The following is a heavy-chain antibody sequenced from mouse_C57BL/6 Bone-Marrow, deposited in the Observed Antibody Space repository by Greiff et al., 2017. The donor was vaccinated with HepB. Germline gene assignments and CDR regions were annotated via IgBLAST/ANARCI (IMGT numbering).Heavy chain of an antibody. V-gene: IGHV5-2*01. CDR3: ARQGVRGYFDG. CDR1: EYEFPSHD. J-gene: IGHJ1*03. Sequence: DVQGVESGGGLVQPGESLKLSCESNEYEFPSHDMSWVRKTPEKRLELVAAINSDGGSTYYPDTMERRFIISRDNTKKNLYMQMSSLRSEDTALYYCARQGVRGYFDGWGTGTTVTVSS. CDR2: INSDGGST. D-gene: IGHD2-14*01.